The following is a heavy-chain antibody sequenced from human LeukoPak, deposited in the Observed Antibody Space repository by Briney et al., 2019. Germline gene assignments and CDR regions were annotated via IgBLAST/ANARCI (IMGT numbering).Heavy chain of an antibody. CDR1: GFTFSTYN. CDR3: AKRPLSYYVFDY. Sequence: PGGSLRLSCSASGFTFSTYNMNWVRQAPGKGLEWVSTISGSGGSTYYADSVKGRLTISRDNSQNTLYLQMSSLRAEDTAVYYCAKRPLSYYVFDYWGQGTLVTVSS. V-gene: IGHV3-23*01. CDR2: ISGSGGST. J-gene: IGHJ4*02. D-gene: IGHD3-10*02.